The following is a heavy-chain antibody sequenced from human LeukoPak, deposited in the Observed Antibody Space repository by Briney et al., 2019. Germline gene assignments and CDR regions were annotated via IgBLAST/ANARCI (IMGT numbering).Heavy chain of an antibody. V-gene: IGHV4-34*01. Sequence: SETLSLTCAVYGGSFSGYYWSWIRQPPGKGLEWIGEINHSGSTNYNPSLKSRVTISVDTSKNQFSLKLSSVTAADTAVYYCGSTDPYYYYYGMDVWGQGTTVTVSS. J-gene: IGHJ6*02. CDR3: GSTDPYYYYYGMDV. D-gene: IGHD4-17*01. CDR2: INHSGST. CDR1: GGSFSGYY.